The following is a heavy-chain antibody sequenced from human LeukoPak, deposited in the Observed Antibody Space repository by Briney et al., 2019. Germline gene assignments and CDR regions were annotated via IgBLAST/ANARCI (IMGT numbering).Heavy chain of an antibody. D-gene: IGHD1-1*01. CDR2: ISGSGGST. CDR1: GFTFSSNA. V-gene: IGHV3-23*01. J-gene: IGHJ4*02. Sequence: PGGSLRLSCAASGFTFSSNAMSRVRQAPGKGLEWVSVISGSGGSTYYADSVKGRFTISRDNSKNTLYLQMNSLRAEDTAVYYCAKDRTGTEAWYFDYWGQGTLVTVSS. CDR3: AKDRTGTEAWYFDY.